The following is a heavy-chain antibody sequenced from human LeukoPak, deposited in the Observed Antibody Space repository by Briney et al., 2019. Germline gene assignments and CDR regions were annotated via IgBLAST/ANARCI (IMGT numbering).Heavy chain of an antibody. Sequence: GGSLRLSCAASGFTFSGSAMHWVRQASGKGLEWVGRIRSKANSYATAYAASVKGRFTISRDDSKNTAYLQMNSLKTEDTAVYYCTRALWDTAKIDAFDIWGQGTMVTVSS. CDR3: TRALWDTAKIDAFDI. J-gene: IGHJ3*02. CDR1: GFTFSGSA. V-gene: IGHV3-73*01. D-gene: IGHD5-18*01. CDR2: IRSKANSYAT.